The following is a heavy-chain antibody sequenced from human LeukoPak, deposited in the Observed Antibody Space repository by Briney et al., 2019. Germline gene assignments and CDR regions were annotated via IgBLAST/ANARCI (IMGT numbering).Heavy chain of an antibody. CDR2: ISAYNGNR. CDR3: ARDRYYNILTGFRRSDGFDI. CDR1: GYTFTRYG. D-gene: IGHD3-9*01. Sequence: ASVKASCKASGYTFTRYGISWVRQAPGQGLEWMGWISAYNGNRNYVRKLQGRVTMTTDTSTNTAYMELRSLRSDDTAVYYCARDRYYNILTGFRRSDGFDIWGQGTMVTVSS. J-gene: IGHJ3*02. V-gene: IGHV1-18*01.